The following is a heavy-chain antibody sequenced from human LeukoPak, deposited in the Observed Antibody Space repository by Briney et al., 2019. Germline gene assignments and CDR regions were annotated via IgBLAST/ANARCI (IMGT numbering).Heavy chain of an antibody. CDR2: IYHSGST. CDR1: CGSISSSNW. D-gene: IGHD3-10*01. J-gene: IGHJ6*04. V-gene: IGHV4-4*02. Sequence: ASETLSLTCAVSCGSISSSNWWSWVRQPPGKGLEWIGEIYHSGSTNYNPSLKSRVTISVDKSKNQFSLKLSSVTAAGTAVYYCARTLWFGELLGYYGMDVWGKGTTVTVSS. CDR3: ARTLWFGELLGYYGMDV.